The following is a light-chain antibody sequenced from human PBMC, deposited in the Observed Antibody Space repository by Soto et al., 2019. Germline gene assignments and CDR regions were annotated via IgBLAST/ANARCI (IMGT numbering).Light chain of an antibody. CDR1: QSVTNSF. Sequence: VVSQTLDNLCLTHRERATLSCRASQSVTNSFLAWYQQKPGQAPRLLIYGAAMRATGIPDRVSGSGSGTEFTLTISSLQCEDFALYYCPLSTKRLRTFGQGTKVDIK. CDR3: PLSTKRLRT. CDR2: GAA. J-gene: IGKJ1*01. V-gene: IGKV3-20*01.